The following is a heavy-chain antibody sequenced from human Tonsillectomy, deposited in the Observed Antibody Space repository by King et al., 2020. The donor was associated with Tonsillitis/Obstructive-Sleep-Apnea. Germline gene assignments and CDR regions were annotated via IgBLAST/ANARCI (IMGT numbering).Heavy chain of an antibody. V-gene: IGHV3-15*01. CDR1: GFTFSKAW. J-gene: IGHJ4*02. CDR2: IKSKTDGGTT. CDR3: TTDPWGSGWY. D-gene: IGHD6-19*01. Sequence: VQLVESGGGLVKPGGSLRLSCAASGFTFSKAWMSWVRQAPGKGLEWVGRIKSKTDGGTTDYAAPVKGRFTISRNDSKNRLYLQMNSLKTEDTAVYYCTTDPWGSGWYWGQGTLVTVSS.